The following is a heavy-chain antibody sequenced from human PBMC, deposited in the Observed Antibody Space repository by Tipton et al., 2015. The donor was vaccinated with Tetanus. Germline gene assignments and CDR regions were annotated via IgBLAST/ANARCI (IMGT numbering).Heavy chain of an antibody. CDR2: VYYDGSA. D-gene: IGHD2-2*01. J-gene: IGHJ5*02. CDR3: TRHVVEAVPRWFDP. V-gene: IGHV4-39*01. Sequence: GLVKPSETLSLTCTVSGGSISSSEYYWGWIRQPPGEGLEWIASVYYDGSAYTNPSLKSRIAISIDTSGIHFSPKVHSVTAADTALSYCTRHVVEAVPRWFDPWGQGTLVTVSS. CDR1: GGSISSSEYY.